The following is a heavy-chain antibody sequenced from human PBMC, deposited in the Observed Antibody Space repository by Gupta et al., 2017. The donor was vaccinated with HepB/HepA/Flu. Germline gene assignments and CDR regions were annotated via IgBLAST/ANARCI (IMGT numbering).Heavy chain of an antibody. CDR3: ARDNRNSNYGPGYYFYGVDV. D-gene: IGHD4-11*01. Sequence: QVQLVESGGGVVQPGRSLRLSCAASGFTFTNYPMPWVRQAPGKGLGWVAVISDDGSNRYYSDSVKGRFTISRDNSKNTLYLQVNSLRAEDTAVYYCARDNRNSNYGPGYYFYGVDVWGQGTTVTVSS. CDR2: ISDDGSNR. J-gene: IGHJ6*02. V-gene: IGHV3-30-3*01. CDR1: GFTFTNYP.